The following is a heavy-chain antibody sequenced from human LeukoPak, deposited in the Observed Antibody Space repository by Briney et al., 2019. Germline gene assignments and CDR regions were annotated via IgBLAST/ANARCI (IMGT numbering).Heavy chain of an antibody. Sequence: ASVKVSCKASGYTFTGYYMHWVRQAPGQGLEWMGWINPNSGGTNYAQKFQGRVTMTRDTSISTAYMELSRLRSDDTAVYYCAREYYYGSGSYLAKNWFDPWGQGTLVTVSS. V-gene: IGHV1-2*02. CDR3: AREYYYGSGSYLAKNWFDP. D-gene: IGHD3-10*01. CDR2: INPNSGGT. J-gene: IGHJ5*02. CDR1: GYTFTGYY.